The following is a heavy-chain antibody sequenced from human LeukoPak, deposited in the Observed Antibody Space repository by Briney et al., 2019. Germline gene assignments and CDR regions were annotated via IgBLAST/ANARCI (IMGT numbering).Heavy chain of an antibody. CDR3: ARAPTVTTWVVND. V-gene: IGHV3-23*01. CDR2: ISATGTTT. D-gene: IGHD4-17*01. Sequence: GGSLRLSCAVSGVTVSSNHMSWVRQAPGKGLEWVSAISATGTTTYYADPVKGRFTVSRDNSKNTLFLQANSLRAEDTAVYYCARAPTVTTWVVNDWGQGTLVTVS. CDR1: GVTVSSNH. J-gene: IGHJ4*02.